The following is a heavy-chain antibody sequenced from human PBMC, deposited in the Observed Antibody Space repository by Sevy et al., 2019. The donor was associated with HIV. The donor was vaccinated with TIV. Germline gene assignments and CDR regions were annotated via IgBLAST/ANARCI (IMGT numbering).Heavy chain of an antibody. J-gene: IGHJ6*03. Sequence: ASVKVSCKASGYTFTSYAMHWVRQAPGQRLEWMGWINAGNGNTKYSQKFQGRVTITRDTSASTANMELSSLRSEDTAVYYCARVGSSSWYGVGYYYYMDVWGKGTTVTVSS. CDR2: INAGNGNT. D-gene: IGHD6-13*01. CDR3: ARVGSSSWYGVGYYYYMDV. CDR1: GYTFTSYA. V-gene: IGHV1-3*01.